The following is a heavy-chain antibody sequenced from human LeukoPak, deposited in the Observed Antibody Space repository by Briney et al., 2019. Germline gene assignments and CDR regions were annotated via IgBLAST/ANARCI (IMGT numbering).Heavy chain of an antibody. CDR3: ARAGVGATTREGAFDI. CDR1: GYTFTSYY. V-gene: IGHV1-46*01. CDR2: INPSGGST. Sequence: ASVKVSCKASGYTFTSYYMHWVRQAPGQGLEWMGIINPSGGSTSYAQKFQGRVTMTRDTSTSTVYMELSSLRSEDTAVYYCARAGVGATTREGAFDIWGQGTMVTVSS. D-gene: IGHD1-26*01. J-gene: IGHJ3*02.